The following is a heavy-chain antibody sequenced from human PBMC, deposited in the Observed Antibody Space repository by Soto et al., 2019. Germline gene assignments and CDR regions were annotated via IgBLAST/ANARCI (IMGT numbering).Heavy chain of an antibody. Sequence: PSETLSLTCTVSGDSISSADYYWSWIRQTPGKGLEWIGHIFYSGTTYYNPSLKSRLTMSVDTSKNHFSLRLTSVTAADTAVYYCARDLWVEPELYYYGMDVWGQGTTVTVSS. CDR1: GDSISSADYY. D-gene: IGHD1-1*01. CDR2: IFYSGTT. V-gene: IGHV4-30-4*01. J-gene: IGHJ6*02. CDR3: ARDLWVEPELYYYGMDV.